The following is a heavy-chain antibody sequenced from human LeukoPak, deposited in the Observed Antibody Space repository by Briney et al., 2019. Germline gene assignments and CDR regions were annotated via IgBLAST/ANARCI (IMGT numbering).Heavy chain of an antibody. D-gene: IGHD3-16*01. Sequence: GGSLRLSCAASGFTDSSNYMSWVRQAPGKGLEWVSVIYSGGSTYYADSVKGRFTISRDNSKNTLYLQMNSLRAEDTAVYYCARDLFGGNMAFDYWGQGTLVTVSS. CDR2: IYSGGST. V-gene: IGHV3-66*01. CDR1: GFTDSSNY. CDR3: ARDLFGGNMAFDY. J-gene: IGHJ4*02.